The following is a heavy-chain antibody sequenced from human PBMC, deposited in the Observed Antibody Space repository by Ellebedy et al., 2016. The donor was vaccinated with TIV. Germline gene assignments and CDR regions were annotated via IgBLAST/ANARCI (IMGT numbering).Heavy chain of an antibody. Sequence: GESLKISCAASGFTFNLYWMTWVRLAPGKGLDWVANINQDGSEKYYVDSVKGRFTISRDNTKNSLYLQMNSLRGEDTAVYYCARQFTAYSYGFDLWGQGTLVTVSS. CDR3: ARQFTAYSYGFDL. D-gene: IGHD5-18*01. V-gene: IGHV3-7*01. CDR2: INQDGSEK. CDR1: GFTFNLYW. J-gene: IGHJ3*01.